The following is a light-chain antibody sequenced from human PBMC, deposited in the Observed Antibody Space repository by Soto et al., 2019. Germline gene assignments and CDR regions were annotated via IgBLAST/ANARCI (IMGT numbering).Light chain of an antibody. CDR3: QQYGFSPIS. CDR1: QSVSSN. Sequence: IWMRQYSTTRSVSQGDRATLSTTASQSVSSNLAWYQQKPGQAPRLLIYGASSRATGIPDRFSGSGSGTDFTLTISRLEAEDFVLYYCQQYGFSPISFGQGTRLEI. V-gene: IGKV3D-15*01. CDR2: GAS. J-gene: IGKJ5*01.